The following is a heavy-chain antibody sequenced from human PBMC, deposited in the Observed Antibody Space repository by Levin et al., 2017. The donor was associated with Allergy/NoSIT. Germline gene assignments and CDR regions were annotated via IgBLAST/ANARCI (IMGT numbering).Heavy chain of an antibody. Sequence: KISCKASGGTFSSYAISWVRQAPGQGLEWMGGIIPIFGTANYAQKFQGRVTITADESTSTAYMELSSLRSEDTAVYYCARGPEVLIAAAGLYYFDYWGQGTLVTVSS. J-gene: IGHJ4*02. CDR2: IIPIFGTA. CDR3: ARGPEVLIAAAGLYYFDY. V-gene: IGHV1-69*01. D-gene: IGHD6-13*01. CDR1: GGTFSSYA.